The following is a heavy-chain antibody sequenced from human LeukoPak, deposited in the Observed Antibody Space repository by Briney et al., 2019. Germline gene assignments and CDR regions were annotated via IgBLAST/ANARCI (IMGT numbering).Heavy chain of an antibody. Sequence: SETLSLTCTVAGGSISSYYWSWIRQPPGKGLEWIGYIYYSGSTNYNPSLKSRVTISVDTSKNQFSLKLSSVTAADTAVYYCARRVVVIGAPRFDPWGQGTLVTVSS. D-gene: IGHD2-15*01. CDR3: ARRVVVIGAPRFDP. J-gene: IGHJ5*02. V-gene: IGHV4-59*01. CDR1: GGSISSYY. CDR2: IYYSGST.